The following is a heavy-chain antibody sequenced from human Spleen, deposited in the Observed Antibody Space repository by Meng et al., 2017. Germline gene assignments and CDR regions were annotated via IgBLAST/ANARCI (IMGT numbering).Heavy chain of an antibody. J-gene: IGHJ4*02. Sequence: SETLSLTCAVYDGSFSDYYWSWVRQPPGKGPEWIGEINHSGSTNYNPSLKSRVTMSVDTSKNQLSLKLTSVTAADTAVYYCVRGPTTVAHDFDYWGQGTLVTVSS. V-gene: IGHV4-34*01. CDR1: DGSFSDYY. CDR2: INHSGST. CDR3: VRGPTTVAHDFDY. D-gene: IGHD4-23*01.